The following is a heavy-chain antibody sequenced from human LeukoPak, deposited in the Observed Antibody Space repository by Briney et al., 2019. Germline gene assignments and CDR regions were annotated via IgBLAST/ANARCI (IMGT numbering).Heavy chain of an antibody. CDR3: ARARDRSGSYPGY. CDR1: GGTFSSYD. CDR2: MNPNSGNT. D-gene: IGHD1-26*01. J-gene: IGHJ4*02. Sequence: ASVKVSCKASGGTFSSYDINWVRQATGQGLEWMGWMNPNSGNTGYAQKFQGRVTITRNTSISTAYMELSSLRSEDTAVYYCARARDRSGSYPGYWGQGTLVTVSS. V-gene: IGHV1-8*03.